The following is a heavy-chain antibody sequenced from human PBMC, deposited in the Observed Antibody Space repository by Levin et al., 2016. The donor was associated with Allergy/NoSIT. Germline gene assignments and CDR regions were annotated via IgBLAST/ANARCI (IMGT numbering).Heavy chain of an antibody. D-gene: IGHD3-10*01. J-gene: IGHJ5*02. CDR1: GDSVSSNSAA. CDR2: TYYRSKWYN. CDR3: ARDQVFRGVKLRWFDP. V-gene: IGHV6-1*01. Sequence: SQTLSLTCAISGDSVSSNSAAWNWIRQSPSRGLEWLGRTYYRSKWYNDYAVSVKSRITINPDTSKNQFSLQLNSVTPEDTAVYYCARDQVFRGVKLRWFDPWGQGTLVTVSS.